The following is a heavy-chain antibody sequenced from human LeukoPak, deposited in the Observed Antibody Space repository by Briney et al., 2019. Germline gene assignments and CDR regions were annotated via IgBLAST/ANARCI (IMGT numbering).Heavy chain of an antibody. CDR2: ISSSSSYI. CDR3: ARGEWSSSPFDY. Sequence: GGSLRLSCAASGFTFSSYSMNWVRQAPGKGLEWVSFISSSSSYIYYADSVKGRFTVSRDNAKNSLYLQMNSLRAEDTAVYYCARGEWSSSPFDYWGQGTLVTVSS. V-gene: IGHV3-21*01. D-gene: IGHD6-6*01. CDR1: GFTFSSYS. J-gene: IGHJ4*02.